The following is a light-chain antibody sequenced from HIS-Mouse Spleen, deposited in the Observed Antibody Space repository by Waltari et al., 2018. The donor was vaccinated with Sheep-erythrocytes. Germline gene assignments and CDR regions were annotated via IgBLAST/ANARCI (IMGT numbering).Light chain of an antibody. CDR3: QQRSNWPPT. CDR2: DAS. Sequence: EIVLTQSPATLSLSPGERATLSCRASHSVNSYLAWYQQKPGQAPRLLIYDASNRATGIPARFSGSGSGTDFTLTISSLEPEDFAVYYCQQRSNWPPTFGQGTKVEIK. J-gene: IGKJ1*01. CDR1: HSVNSY. V-gene: IGKV3-11*01.